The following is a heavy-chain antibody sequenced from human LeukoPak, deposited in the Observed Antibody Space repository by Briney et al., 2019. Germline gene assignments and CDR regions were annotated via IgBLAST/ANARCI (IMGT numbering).Heavy chain of an antibody. CDR3: AREQRLVPAAGTPLDY. CDR1: GFTFSSYS. Sequence: SGGSLRLSCAASGFTFSSYSMNWVRQAPGKGLEWVSYISSSSSTIYYADSVRGRFTISRDNAKNSLYLQMNSLRAEDTAVYYCAREQRLVPAAGTPLDYWGQGTLVTVSS. D-gene: IGHD6-13*01. CDR2: ISSSSSTI. V-gene: IGHV3-48*04. J-gene: IGHJ4*02.